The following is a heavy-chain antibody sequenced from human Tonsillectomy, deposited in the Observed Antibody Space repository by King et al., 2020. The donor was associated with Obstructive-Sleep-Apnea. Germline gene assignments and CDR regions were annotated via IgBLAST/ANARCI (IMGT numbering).Heavy chain of an antibody. Sequence: VQLVESGGGLVQPGGSLRLSCAASGFTFSRYWMHWVRQAPGKGLVWVSRINSDGSSTTFADSVRGRFTISRDNAKNTLDLQMNSLRAEDTAVYYCSSLRFGELYDYWGQGTLVTVSS. D-gene: IGHD3-10*01. J-gene: IGHJ4*02. CDR2: INSDGSST. CDR3: SSLRFGELYDY. V-gene: IGHV3-74*01. CDR1: GFTFSRYW.